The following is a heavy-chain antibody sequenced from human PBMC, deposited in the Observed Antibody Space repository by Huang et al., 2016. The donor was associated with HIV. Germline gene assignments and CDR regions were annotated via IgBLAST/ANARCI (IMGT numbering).Heavy chain of an antibody. Sequence: GPFSTRYWSWIRQSPGKGLEWIAEIKYNGHANFNPSLRSRVSISVDTSKNQFSLNVTSVTAADTAIYYCARGRDTTEMDTVDDALDVWDQGTLVIVSS. V-gene: IGHV4-34*01. J-gene: IGHJ3*01. CDR1: GPFSTRY. D-gene: IGHD1-1*01. CDR2: IKYNGHA. CDR3: ARGRDTTEMDTVDDALDV.